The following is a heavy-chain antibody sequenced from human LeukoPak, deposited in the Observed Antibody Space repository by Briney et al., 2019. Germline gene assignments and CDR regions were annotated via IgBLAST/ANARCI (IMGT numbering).Heavy chain of an antibody. CDR1: GFTFSSYA. D-gene: IGHD2-2*01. J-gene: IGHJ1*01. CDR2: ISGSGDSA. V-gene: IGHV3-23*01. Sequence: GGSLRLSCAASGFTFSSYAMSWVRQAPGKGLEWVSAISGSGDSAYYADSVKGWFTISRDNSKNTLFLQMNSLRAEDTAVYYCAKVGGGSSTSCYSPAAYWGQGNLATVPS. CDR3: AKVGGGSSTSCYSPAAY.